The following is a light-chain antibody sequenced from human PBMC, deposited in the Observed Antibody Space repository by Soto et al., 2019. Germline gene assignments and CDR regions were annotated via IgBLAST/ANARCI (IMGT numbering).Light chain of an antibody. Sequence: QSARTQPASVSGSRGQSITMSCTGTSSDVGGFNSVSWFQQHPGKAPKLIIYEVSTRPSEVSNRFSGSKSGNTASLTISGLQAEDEADYYCYSFTSSNTWVFGGGTKLTVL. CDR2: EVS. V-gene: IGLV2-14*01. CDR1: SSDVGGFNS. CDR3: YSFTSSNTWV. J-gene: IGLJ3*02.